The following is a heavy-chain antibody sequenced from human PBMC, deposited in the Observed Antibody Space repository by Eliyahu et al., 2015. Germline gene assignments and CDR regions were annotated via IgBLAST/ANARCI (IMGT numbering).Heavy chain of an antibody. Sequence: QVQLQESGPGLVKPSETLSLTCNVXGGSINXXXWSWIRQPPGKGLEWIGYVSYSGSTNYNPSLRSRVTISVDTSNNQFSLKLNLVAAADTAIYYCARYGSATKDYSDSNGAFDIWGQGTRVTVFS. CDR2: VSYSGST. J-gene: IGHJ3*02. CDR3: ARYGSATKDYSDSNGAFDI. D-gene: IGHD4-11*01. V-gene: IGHV4-59*01. CDR1: GGSINXXX.